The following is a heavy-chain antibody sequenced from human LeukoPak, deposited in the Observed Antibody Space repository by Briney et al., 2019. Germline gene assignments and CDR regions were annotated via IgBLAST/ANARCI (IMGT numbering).Heavy chain of an antibody. J-gene: IGHJ4*02. CDR3: ARARQPFRAVSEFDS. Sequence: PGGSLRLSCRTSGFIFSYHAMHWVRQAPGKGLEWVALISYDGVAKVQFTISRDNSKDTLYLQMESLREEDTAVYYCARARQPFRAVSEFDSWGQGTLVTVSS. CDR2: ISYDG. D-gene: IGHD5/OR15-5a*01. CDR1: GFIFSYHA. V-gene: IGHV3-30*04.